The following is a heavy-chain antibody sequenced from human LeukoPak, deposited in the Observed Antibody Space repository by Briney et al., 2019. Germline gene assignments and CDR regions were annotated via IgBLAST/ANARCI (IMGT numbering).Heavy chain of an antibody. CDR2: IYYSGTT. D-gene: IGHD6-13*01. CDR1: GGSISSSSYY. CDR3: ARRRGKGAAAGKYYFDY. J-gene: IGHJ4*02. Sequence: PSETLSLTCTVSGGSISSSSYYWGWIRQPPGKGLEWIGSIYYSGTTYYNASLKSRVTISVDTSKNQFSLKLSSVTAADTAVYYCARRRGKGAAAGKYYFDYWGQGTLVTVSS. V-gene: IGHV4-39*07.